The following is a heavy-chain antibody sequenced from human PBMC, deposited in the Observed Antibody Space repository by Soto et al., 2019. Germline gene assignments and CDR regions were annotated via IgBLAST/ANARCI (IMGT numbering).Heavy chain of an antibody. J-gene: IGHJ4*02. D-gene: IGHD1-26*01. CDR3: ARSRYTGTYSGRFLDY. Sequence: GGSLRLSCAASGFTFSSYAMSWVRQAPGKGLEWVSTTSNGGVSTYYAGSVKGRFTISRDNSKNTLYLQMNSLRPEDTAMYFCARSRYTGTYSGRFLDYWGQGSLVTVSS. CDR1: GFTFSSYA. V-gene: IGHV3-23*01. CDR2: TSNGGVST.